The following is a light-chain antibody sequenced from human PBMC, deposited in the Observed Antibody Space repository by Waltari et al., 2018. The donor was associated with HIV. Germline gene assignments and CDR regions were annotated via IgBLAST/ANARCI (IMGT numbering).Light chain of an antibody. V-gene: IGKV1-39*01. CDR2: AAS. J-gene: IGKJ3*01. Sequence: DVQMTQSPSSLSASVGDSVSITCRANQSVSSYLNWYQQKPGRPLILLIYAASTLQNGVPSRFTGWGSGTDFTLAITGLQRDDFATYFCQQTHTGVTFGPGTTV. CDR3: QQTHTGVT. CDR1: QSVSSY.